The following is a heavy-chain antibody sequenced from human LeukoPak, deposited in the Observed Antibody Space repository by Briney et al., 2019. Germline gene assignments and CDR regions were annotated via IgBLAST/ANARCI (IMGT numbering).Heavy chain of an antibody. D-gene: IGHD4-23*01. J-gene: IGHJ4*02. CDR2: INGNSGGT. V-gene: IGHV1-2*02. CDR1: GYTFTGYY. Sequence: GASVKVSCKASGYTFTGYYVHWLRQAPGQGLEWMGWINGNSGGTKYAQKFQGRVTMTRDKSISTAYMELSRLRSDDTAVYFCARDQATVATPWWDHWGQGTLVTDSS. CDR3: ARDQATVATPWWDH.